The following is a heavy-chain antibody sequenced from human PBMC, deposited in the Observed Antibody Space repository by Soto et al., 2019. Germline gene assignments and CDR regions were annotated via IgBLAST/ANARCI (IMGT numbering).Heavy chain of an antibody. CDR3: ARRGNYDYVWGSYRGSHPYYYGMDV. CDR2: IDPSDSYT. CDR1: GYSFASLW. J-gene: IGHJ6*02. Sequence: VESKKISSKGSGYSFASLWISWVRKMTGKGLEWMGRIDPSDSYTNYSPSFQGHVTISADKSISTAYLQWSSLKASDTAMYYCARRGNYDYVWGSYRGSHPYYYGMDVWGQGTTVTVSS. D-gene: IGHD3-16*02. V-gene: IGHV5-10-1*01.